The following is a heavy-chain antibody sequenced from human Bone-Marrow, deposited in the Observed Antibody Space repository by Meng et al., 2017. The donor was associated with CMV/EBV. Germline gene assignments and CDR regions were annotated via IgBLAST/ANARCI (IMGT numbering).Heavy chain of an antibody. Sequence: GSLRLSCTVSGGSISSSSYYWGWIRQPPGKGLEWIGSIYYSGSTYYNPSLKSRVTISVDTSKNQFSLKLSSVTAADTAVYYCARHVISDCSSTSCYPGWFDPWGQGTLVTASS. CDR1: GGSISSSSYY. CDR3: ARHVISDCSSTSCYPGWFDP. J-gene: IGHJ5*02. D-gene: IGHD2-2*01. CDR2: IYYSGST. V-gene: IGHV4-39*01.